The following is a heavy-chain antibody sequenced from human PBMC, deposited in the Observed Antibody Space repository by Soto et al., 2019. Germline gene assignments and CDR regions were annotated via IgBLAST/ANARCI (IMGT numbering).Heavy chain of an antibody. Sequence: SETLSLTCSVSGGSFSGHYWSWVRQSPGKGLEWIGEINNSGTTNYNSSLKSRVSIELDTSKKQFSLRLASVTVADSAVYFCATTTVSSFWFDSWGQGTLVTVSS. D-gene: IGHD4-4*01. J-gene: IGHJ5*01. CDR1: GGSFSGHY. V-gene: IGHV4-34*01. CDR2: INNSGTT. CDR3: ATTTVSSFWFDS.